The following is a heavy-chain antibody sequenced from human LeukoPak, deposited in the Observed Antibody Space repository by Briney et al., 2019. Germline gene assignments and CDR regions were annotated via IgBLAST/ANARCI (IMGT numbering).Heavy chain of an antibody. J-gene: IGHJ6*04. CDR2: ITSSSSTI. D-gene: IGHD3-10*02. CDR3: AELGITMIGGV. V-gene: IGHV3-48*01. CDR1: GFTFSRYS. Sequence: GGSLRLSCAASGFTFSRYSMHWVRQAPGKGLEWVSYITSSSSTIYYADSVEGRFTISRDNAKNSLYLQMNSLRAEDTAVYYCAELGITMIGGVWGKGTTVTISS.